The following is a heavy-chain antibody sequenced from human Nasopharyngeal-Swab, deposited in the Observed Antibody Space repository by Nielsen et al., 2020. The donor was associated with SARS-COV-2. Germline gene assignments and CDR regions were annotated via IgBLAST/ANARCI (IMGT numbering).Heavy chain of an antibody. J-gene: IGHJ6*03. Sequence: GGSLRLSGAASGFTFSSYGMHWVRQAPGKGLEGVAVIWYDGSNKYYADSVKGRFTISRDNSKNTLYLQMNSLRAEDTAVYYCAGVGSSWYGINYYYYMDVWGKGTTVTVSS. CDR2: IWYDGSNK. CDR1: GFTFSSYG. D-gene: IGHD6-13*01. CDR3: AGVGSSWYGINYYYYMDV. V-gene: IGHV3-33*08.